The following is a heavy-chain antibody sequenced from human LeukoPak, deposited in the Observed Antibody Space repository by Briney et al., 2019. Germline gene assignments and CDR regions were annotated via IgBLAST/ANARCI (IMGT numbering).Heavy chain of an antibody. CDR1: GGSISSCY. V-gene: IGHV4-59*08. J-gene: IGHJ1*01. Sequence: SETLSLTCTVSGGSISSCYWSWIRQPPGKGLEWIGYIYYRGSTNYNPSLKSRVTISVDTSKNQFSLKLSSVTAADTAVYYCARGVSYYDSSGYYNEYFQHWGQGTLVTVSS. CDR2: IYYRGST. CDR3: ARGVSYYDSSGYYNEYFQH. D-gene: IGHD3-22*01.